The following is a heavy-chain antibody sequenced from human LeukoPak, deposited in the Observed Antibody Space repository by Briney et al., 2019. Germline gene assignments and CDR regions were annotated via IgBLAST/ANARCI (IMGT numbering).Heavy chain of an antibody. V-gene: IGHV3-48*03. J-gene: IGHJ4*02. CDR2: ISSSSGI. CDR3: ARGFSY. CDR1: GFTFSSYE. Sequence: GGSLRLSCIASGFTFSSYEMSWVRQAPGKGPEWVSYISSSSGIFYADSVKGRFTISRDNAKNSLYLQMNSLRAEDTAVYYCARGFSYWGQGTLVTVSS.